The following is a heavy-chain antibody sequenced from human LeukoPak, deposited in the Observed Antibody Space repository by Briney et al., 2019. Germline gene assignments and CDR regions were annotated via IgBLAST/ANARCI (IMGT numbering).Heavy chain of an antibody. CDR3: AKLLNDYGDYYFGY. J-gene: IGHJ4*02. V-gene: IGHV3-30*18. Sequence: GGSLRLSCAASGFTFSNSWMSWVRQAPGKGLEWVALISYDGSNKYYADSVKSRFTISRDKSQNTLYLQMNSLRAEDTAVYYCAKLLNDYGDYYFGYWGQGTLVSLYS. D-gene: IGHD4-17*01. CDR2: ISYDGSNK. CDR1: GFTFSNSW.